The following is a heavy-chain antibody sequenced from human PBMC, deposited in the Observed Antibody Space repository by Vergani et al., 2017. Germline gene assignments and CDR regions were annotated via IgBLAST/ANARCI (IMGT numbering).Heavy chain of an antibody. CDR3: TTVGVYSSGSAGGMDV. CDR2: IKSKTDGGTT. V-gene: IGHV3-15*01. D-gene: IGHD6-19*01. Sequence: EVQLVESGGGLVQPGRSLRLSCTASGFTFGDYAMSWFRQAPGKGLEWVGRIKSKTDGGTTDYAAPVKGRFTISRDDSKNTLYRQMNSLKTEDTAVYYCTTVGVYSSGSAGGMDVWGQGTTVTVSS. CDR1: GFTFGDYA. J-gene: IGHJ6*02.